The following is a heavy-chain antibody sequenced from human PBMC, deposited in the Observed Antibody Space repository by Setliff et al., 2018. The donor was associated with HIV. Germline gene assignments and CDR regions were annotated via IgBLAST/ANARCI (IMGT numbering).Heavy chain of an antibody. CDR3: TRGDSSGYFEY. CDR2: INPKSGDT. J-gene: IGHJ4*01. V-gene: IGHV1-2*02. Sequence: ASVKVSCKASGYTFTDYFMHWVRQAPGQGLEWMGWINPKSGDTKYAQKFQGRVTMTRDTSISTVYMELSRLRSDDTAVYYFTRGDSSGYFEYWGHGTLVTVSS. D-gene: IGHD3-22*01. CDR1: GYTFTDYF.